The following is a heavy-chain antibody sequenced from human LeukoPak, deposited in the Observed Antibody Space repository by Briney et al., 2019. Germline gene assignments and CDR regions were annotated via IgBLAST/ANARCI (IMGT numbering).Heavy chain of an antibody. CDR1: RFTFSNYW. J-gene: IGHJ4*02. V-gene: IGHV3-48*04. CDR2: ISSSGSTI. CDR3: ARVPMVRGVLYYFDY. D-gene: IGHD3-10*01. Sequence: GGSLRLSCAASRFTFSNYWMSWVRQAPGKGLEWVSYISSSGSTIYYADSVKGRFTISRDNAKNSLYLQMNSLRAEDTAVYYCARVPMVRGVLYYFDYWGQGTLVTVSS.